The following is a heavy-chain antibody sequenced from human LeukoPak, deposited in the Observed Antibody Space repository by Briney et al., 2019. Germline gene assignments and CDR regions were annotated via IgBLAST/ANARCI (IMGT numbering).Heavy chain of an antibody. CDR3: ARDSPSVRDWFDP. V-gene: IGHV3-33*01. Sequence: PGRSLSLSCAAPGFTFSSYGMHWVRQAPGKGLGWVAVIWYDGSNKYYADSVKGRFTISRDNSKNTLYLQMNSLRAEDTAVYYCARDSPSVRDWFDPWGQGTLVTVSS. CDR1: GFTFSSYG. J-gene: IGHJ5*02. CDR2: IWYDGSNK.